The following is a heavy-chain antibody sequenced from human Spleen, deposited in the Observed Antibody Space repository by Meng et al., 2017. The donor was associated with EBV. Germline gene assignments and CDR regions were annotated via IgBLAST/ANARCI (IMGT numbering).Heavy chain of an antibody. CDR3: ARPFPSWQSPRLDPFGA. D-gene: IGHD6-19*01. CDR1: GASISSFYY. Sequence: QLQLRGSGPGQGKPSGTPFLTCTVSGASISSFYYWGWIRQPPGRGLEWIGSVHYTGSTYYSPSLKSRVTVSVDTSKNQFSLRLTSVTAADTAVYYCARPFPSWQSPRLDPFGAWGQGTLVTVSS. V-gene: IGHV4-39*01. J-gene: IGHJ5*02. CDR2: VHYTGST.